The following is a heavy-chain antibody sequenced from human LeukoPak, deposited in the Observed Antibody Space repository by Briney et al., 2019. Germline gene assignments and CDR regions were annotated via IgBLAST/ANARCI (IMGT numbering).Heavy chain of an antibody. CDR1: GYTFTSYY. J-gene: IGHJ4*01. CDR3: ARDSLYYYDSRGESIFAY. D-gene: IGHD3-22*01. V-gene: IGHV1-46*01. Sequence: ASVKVSCKASGYTFTSYYMHWVRQAPGQGLEWMGIINPSGGSTSYAQKFQGRVTMTRDTSTSTVYMELSSLRSEGTAVYYCARDSLYYYDSRGESIFAYGGHGTLVTVSS. CDR2: INPSGGST.